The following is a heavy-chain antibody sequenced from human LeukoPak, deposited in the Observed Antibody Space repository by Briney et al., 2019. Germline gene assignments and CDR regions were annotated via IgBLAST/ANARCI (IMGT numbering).Heavy chain of an antibody. J-gene: IGHJ4*02. CDR1: GGTFSSYA. CDR2: INPNSGGT. Sequence: GASVKVSCKASGGTFSSYAISWVRQAPGQGLEWMGWINPNSGGTNYAQKFQGWVTMTRDTSISTAYMELSRLRSDDTAVYYCARADDYGGNPSDYWGQGTLVTVSS. V-gene: IGHV1-2*04. D-gene: IGHD4-23*01. CDR3: ARADDYGGNPSDY.